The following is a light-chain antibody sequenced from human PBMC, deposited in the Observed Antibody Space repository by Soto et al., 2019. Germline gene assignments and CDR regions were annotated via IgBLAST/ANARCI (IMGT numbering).Light chain of an antibody. CDR1: QNTNPY. V-gene: IGKV1-5*01. Sequence: DGRITQSPTTLSASVVGRVTIAYLASQNTNPYLNWYQQKPGKAPKLLIFDAASLQSGVPSRFSGGGSRTEFTLTISSLQADDFATYYCPHYNSYPYTFGQGGNVDIK. CDR3: PHYNSYPYT. J-gene: IGKJ2*01. CDR2: DAA.